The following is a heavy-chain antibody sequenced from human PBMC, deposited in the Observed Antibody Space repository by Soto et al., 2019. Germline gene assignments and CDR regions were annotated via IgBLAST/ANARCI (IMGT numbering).Heavy chain of an antibody. V-gene: IGHV3-11*01. CDR1: GFTFSDYY. D-gene: IGHD5-12*01. CDR2: ISSSGSTI. Sequence: GGSLRLSCAASGFTFSDYYMSWIRQAPGKGLEWVSYISSSGSTIYYADSVKGRFTISRDNAKNSLYLQMNSLRAEDTAVYYCARGVVATTNYYYYMDVWGKGTTVTVS. J-gene: IGHJ6*03. CDR3: ARGVVATTNYYYYMDV.